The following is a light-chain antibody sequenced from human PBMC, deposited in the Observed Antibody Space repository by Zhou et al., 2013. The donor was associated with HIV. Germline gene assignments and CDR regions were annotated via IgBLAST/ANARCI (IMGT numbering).Light chain of an antibody. CDR3: QQYNTYPLT. CDR2: KAS. Sequence: DIQMTQSPSTLSASVGDRVTIACRASQSISNWLAWYQKRPGKAPKLLISKASSLESGVPLRFSGSRSGTEFTLTISSLQPDDFGIYYCQQYNTYPLTFGQGTRLDI. V-gene: IGKV1-5*03. J-gene: IGKJ5*01. CDR1: QSISNW.